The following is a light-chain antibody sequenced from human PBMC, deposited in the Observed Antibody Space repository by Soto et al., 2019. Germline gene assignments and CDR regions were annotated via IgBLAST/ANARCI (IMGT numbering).Light chain of an antibody. CDR1: QSLVHNNGNTY. J-gene: IGKJ1*01. CDR3: MQGTRWPRT. V-gene: IGKV2-30*02. Sequence: DVVMTQSPLSLPVTVGQPASISCRSSQSLVHNNGNTYLNWFQQRPGQSPRRLFYKVSSRDSGVPDRFSGSGSGTDFTLKISRVEADDVGVYYCMQGTRWPRTFGQGTTVEI. CDR2: KVS.